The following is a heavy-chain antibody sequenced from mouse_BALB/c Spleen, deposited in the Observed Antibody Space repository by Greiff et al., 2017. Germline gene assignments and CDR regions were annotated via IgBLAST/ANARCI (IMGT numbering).Heavy chain of an antibody. J-gene: IGHJ4*01. CDR3: ARGYDGYYDYAMDY. Sequence: DVKLQESGPGLVKPSQSLSLTCTVTGYSITSDYAWNWIRQFPGNKLEWMGYISYSGSTSYNPSLKSRISITRDTSKNQFFLQLNSVTTEDTATYYCARGYDGYYDYAMDYWGQGTSVTVSS. V-gene: IGHV3-2*02. D-gene: IGHD2-3*01. CDR2: ISYSGST. CDR1: GYSITSDYA.